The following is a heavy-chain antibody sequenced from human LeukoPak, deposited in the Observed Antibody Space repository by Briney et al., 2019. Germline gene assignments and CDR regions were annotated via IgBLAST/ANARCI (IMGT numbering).Heavy chain of an antibody. J-gene: IGHJ4*02. CDR1: GYTFTGYY. Sequence: ASVKVSCKVSGYTFTGYYMHGVRQAPGQGLEWMGWINTNSGGTNYAQKFQGRVTMTRDTSVSTAYMDLSSLRSDDTAVYYCARDSALMYWGQGTLVTVSS. CDR3: ARDSALMY. V-gene: IGHV1-2*02. CDR2: INTNSGGT.